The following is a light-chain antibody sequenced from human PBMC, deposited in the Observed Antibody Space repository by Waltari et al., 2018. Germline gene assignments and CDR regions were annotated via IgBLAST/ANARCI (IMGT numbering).Light chain of an antibody. CDR1: QSVGSY. Sequence: EIVLTQSPATLSLSPGERATLSCRASQSVGSYLAWYQHRPGQAPSLLIYDASTRATGIPARFSGSGSGTDFTLTISSLEPEDFAVYYCQQRTNWPSLTFGGGTKVEIK. J-gene: IGKJ4*01. V-gene: IGKV3-11*01. CDR2: DAS. CDR3: QQRTNWPSLT.